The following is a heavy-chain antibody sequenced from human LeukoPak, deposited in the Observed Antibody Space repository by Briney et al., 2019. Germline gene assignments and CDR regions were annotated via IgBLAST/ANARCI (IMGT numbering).Heavy chain of an antibody. CDR3: ARGLEDAFDI. CDR1: GDSINTYY. CDR2: IYYRVTS. D-gene: IGHD1-1*01. Sequence: PSETLSLTCTVSGDSINTYYWSWIRQPPGKGLEWIGYIYYRVTSDYNPSLKSRVTISVDTSKNQFSLKLSSVTAADTAVYYCARGLEDAFDIWGQGTMVTVSS. J-gene: IGHJ3*02. V-gene: IGHV4-59*01.